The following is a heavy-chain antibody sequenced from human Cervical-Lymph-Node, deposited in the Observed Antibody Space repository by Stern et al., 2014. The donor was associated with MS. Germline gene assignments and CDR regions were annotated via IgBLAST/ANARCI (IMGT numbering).Heavy chain of an antibody. CDR2: INPNSGGT. J-gene: IGHJ5*02. V-gene: IGHV1-2*02. Sequence: VQLVESGAEMKKPGASVKVSCKASGYTFTGYYMHWVRQAPGQGLEWMGWINPNSGGTNYAQKFQGRVTMTRDTSISTAYMELTRLRSDDTAVYYCARTSYSARTGRFDPWGQGTLVTVSS. CDR1: GYTFTGYY. CDR3: ARTSYSARTGRFDP. D-gene: IGHD1-26*01.